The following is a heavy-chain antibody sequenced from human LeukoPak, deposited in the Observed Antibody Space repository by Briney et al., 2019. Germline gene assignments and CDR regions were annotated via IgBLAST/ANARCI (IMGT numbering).Heavy chain of an antibody. D-gene: IGHD6-25*01. CDR3: AKDGYPFNSIWDYFDY. J-gene: IGHJ4*02. V-gene: IGHV3-30*18. CDR1: GFTFSSYG. CDR2: ISYDGSNK. Sequence: GRSLRLSCAASGFTFSSYGMHWVRQAPGKGLEWVAVISYDGSNKYYADSVKGRFTISRDNSKGTLFLQMNSLRAEDTAVYYCAKDGYPFNSIWDYFDYWGQGTLVTVSS.